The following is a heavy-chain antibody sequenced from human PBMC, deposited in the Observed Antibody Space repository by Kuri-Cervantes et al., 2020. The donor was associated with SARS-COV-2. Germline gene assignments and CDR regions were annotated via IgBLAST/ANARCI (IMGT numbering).Heavy chain of an antibody. Sequence: SETLSLTCTVSGGSISSSSYYWGWIRQPPGKGLEWIGSIYYSGSTYYNPSLKSRVTISVDTSKNQFSLKLSSVTAADTAVYYCARLDYTSMAPYYYYMDVWGKGTTVTVSS. CDR1: GGSISSSSYY. CDR2: IYYSGST. CDR3: ARLDYTSMAPYYYYMDV. J-gene: IGHJ6*03. V-gene: IGHV4-39*01. D-gene: IGHD3-3*01.